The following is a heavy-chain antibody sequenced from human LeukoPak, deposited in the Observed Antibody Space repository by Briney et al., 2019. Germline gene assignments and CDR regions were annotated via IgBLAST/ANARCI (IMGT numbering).Heavy chain of an antibody. CDR2: VYYSGST. V-gene: IGHV4-31*03. Sequence: SQTLSLTCTVSGGSIISGSYWWSWIRQHPEKGLEWIGYVYYSGSTYYNPSLKSRVSISVDASENRLSLTLTSLTAADTAVYYCARGHRSSSAYHCNAMDVWGQGTTVTVSS. J-gene: IGHJ6*02. D-gene: IGHD3-16*01. CDR1: GGSIISGSYW. CDR3: ARGHRSSSAYHCNAMDV.